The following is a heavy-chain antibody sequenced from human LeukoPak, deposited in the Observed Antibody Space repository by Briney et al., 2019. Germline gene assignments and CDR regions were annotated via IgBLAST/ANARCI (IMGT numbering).Heavy chain of an antibody. CDR1: GFTFSTYA. J-gene: IGHJ4*02. CDR2: ISYDGSNK. Sequence: GGSLRLSCAASGFTFSTYAMHWVRQAPGKGLEWVAVISYDGSNKYYADSVKGRFTISRDNSKNTLYLQMNSLRAEDTAVYYCAKDLGGTDYWGQGALVTVSS. CDR3: AKDLGGTDY. D-gene: IGHD3-16*01. V-gene: IGHV3-30*04.